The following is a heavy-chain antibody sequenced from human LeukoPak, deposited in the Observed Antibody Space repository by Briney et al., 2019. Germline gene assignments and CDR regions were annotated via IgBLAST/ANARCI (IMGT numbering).Heavy chain of an antibody. CDR2: IKQDGSEK. Sequence: PGGSLRLSCAASGFTFSSHGMNWVRQAPGKGLEWVANIKQDGSEKYYVDSVKGRFTISRDNAKNSLYLQMNSLRAEDTAVYYCARLHDYANFDYWGQGTLVTVSS. J-gene: IGHJ4*02. V-gene: IGHV3-7*01. CDR3: ARLHDYANFDY. CDR1: GFTFSSHG. D-gene: IGHD4-17*01.